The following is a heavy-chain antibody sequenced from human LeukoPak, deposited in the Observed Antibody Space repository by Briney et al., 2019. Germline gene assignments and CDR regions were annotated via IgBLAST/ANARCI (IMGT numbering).Heavy chain of an antibody. CDR2: ISYDGSNK. CDR3: AKALSGYDSHYYYGMDV. D-gene: IGHD5-12*01. CDR1: GFTFSSYG. Sequence: GGSLRLSCAASGFTFSSYGMHWVRQVPGKGLEWVAVISYDGSNKYYADSVKGRFTISRDNSKNTLYLQMNSLRAEDTAVYYCAKALSGYDSHYYYGMDVWGQGTTVTASS. V-gene: IGHV3-30*18. J-gene: IGHJ6*02.